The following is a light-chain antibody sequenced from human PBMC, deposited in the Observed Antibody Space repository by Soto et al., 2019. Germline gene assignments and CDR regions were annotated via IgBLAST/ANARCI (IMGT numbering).Light chain of an antibody. Sequence: QSVLTQPPSVSGAPGQRVTISCTGSSSNIGAGYDVHWYQQLPGTAPKLLIYANTNRPSGVPDRFFGSKSGTSASLTIIGLQAEDEADYYCQSYDSSLSGSGVFGGGTQLTVL. V-gene: IGLV1-40*01. CDR2: ANT. CDR3: QSYDSSLSGSGV. CDR1: SSNIGAGYD. J-gene: IGLJ3*02.